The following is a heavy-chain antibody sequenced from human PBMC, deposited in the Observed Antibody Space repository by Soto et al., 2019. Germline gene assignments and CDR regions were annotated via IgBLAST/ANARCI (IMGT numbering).Heavy chain of an antibody. V-gene: IGHV3-30-3*01. CDR1: GFTFSSYA. CDR3: VRDTGYYYDSSGYRRPINAFDI. CDR2: ISYDGSNK. D-gene: IGHD3-22*01. Sequence: PGGSLRLSCAASGFTFSSYAMHWVRQAPGKGLEWVAVISYDGSNKYYADSVKGRFTISRDNSKNTLYLQMNSLRAEDTAVYYCVRDTGYYYDSSGYRRPINAFDIWGQGTMVTVSS. J-gene: IGHJ3*02.